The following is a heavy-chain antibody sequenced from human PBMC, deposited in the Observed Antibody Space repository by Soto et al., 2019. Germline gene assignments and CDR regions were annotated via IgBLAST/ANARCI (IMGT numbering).Heavy chain of an antibody. V-gene: IGHV4-39*01. CDR1: GGSISSSSYY. Sequence: QLQLQESGPGLVKPSETLSLTCTVSGGSISSSSYYWGWIRQPPGKGLEWIGSIYYSGSTYYNPSLKSRVTISVDTTKNQFSLKLSSVTAADTAVYYCARPSGHYFDYWGQGTLVTVSS. CDR3: ARPSGHYFDY. D-gene: IGHD1-1*01. CDR2: IYYSGST. J-gene: IGHJ4*02.